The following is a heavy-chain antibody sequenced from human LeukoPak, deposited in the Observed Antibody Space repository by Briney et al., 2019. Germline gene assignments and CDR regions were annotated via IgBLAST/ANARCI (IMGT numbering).Heavy chain of an antibody. CDR2: IRSYNGNT. D-gene: IGHD2-2*02. Sequence: ASVQVSSKASGCTFTSYGISWVRQAPGQGGAWMGWIRSYNGNTNYAQKLQGRVTMATDTSTSTAYMELRSLRSDDTAVYYCARDACSSTSCYTGGWFDPWGQGTLVTVSS. V-gene: IGHV1-18*01. CDR1: GCTFTSYG. CDR3: ARDACSSTSCYTGGWFDP. J-gene: IGHJ5*02.